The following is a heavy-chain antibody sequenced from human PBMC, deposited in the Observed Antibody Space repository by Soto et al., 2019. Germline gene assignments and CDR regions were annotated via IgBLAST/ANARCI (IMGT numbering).Heavy chain of an antibody. V-gene: IGHV1-2*04. J-gene: IGHJ6*02. D-gene: IGHD1-26*01. CDR2: INPNSGGT. Sequence: ASVKVSCKASGYTFTGYYMHWVRQAPGQGLGWMGWINPNSGGTNYAQKFQGWVTMTRDTSISTAYMELSRLRSDDTAVYYCARVKWEPTYPHYYYYGMDVWGQGTTVTVSS. CDR3: ARVKWEPTYPHYYYYGMDV. CDR1: GYTFTGYY.